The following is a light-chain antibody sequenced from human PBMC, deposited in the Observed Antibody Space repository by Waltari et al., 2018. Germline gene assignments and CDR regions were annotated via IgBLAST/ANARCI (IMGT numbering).Light chain of an antibody. Sequence: QSALTQPASVSGSPGQSITISCIGTSNDVGKYNLFSWYQQHPGKVPKLIIYEVTKRDSGFYNMFSGSQSGSTDSLRISGLKAEDEADNYGCSYGGSFVPYLVCGGGTKVTVL. V-gene: IGLV2-23*02. CDR1: SNDVGKYNL. CDR2: EVT. J-gene: IGLJ2*01. CDR3: CSYGGSFVPYLV.